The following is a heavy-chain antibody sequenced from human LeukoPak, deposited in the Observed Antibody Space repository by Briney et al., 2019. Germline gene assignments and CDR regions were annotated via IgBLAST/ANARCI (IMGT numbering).Heavy chain of an antibody. CDR1: GYTFTGYY. V-gene: IGHV1-2*02. CDR3: ARDLYDFWSDYYYYYMDV. J-gene: IGHJ6*03. CDR2: INPNSGGT. Sequence: GASVKVSSKASGYTFTGYYMHWVRQAPGQGLEWMGWINPNSGGTNYAQKFQGRVTMTRDTSISTAYMELSRLRSDDTAVYYCARDLYDFWSDYYYYYMDVWGKGTAVTVSS. D-gene: IGHD3-3*01.